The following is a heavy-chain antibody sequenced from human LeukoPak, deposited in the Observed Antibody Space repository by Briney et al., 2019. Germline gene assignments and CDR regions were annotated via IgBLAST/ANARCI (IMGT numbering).Heavy chain of an antibody. Sequence: ASVKVSCKASGYTFTSYGISWVRQAPGQGLEWMGWISAYNGNTKYAQKLQGRVTMTTDTSTSTAYMELRSLRSDDTAMYYCARDPVPYYYDSSGYEYFDSWGQGTLVTVSS. J-gene: IGHJ4*02. CDR1: GYTFTSYG. V-gene: IGHV1-18*01. D-gene: IGHD3-22*01. CDR2: ISAYNGNT. CDR3: ARDPVPYYYDSSGYEYFDS.